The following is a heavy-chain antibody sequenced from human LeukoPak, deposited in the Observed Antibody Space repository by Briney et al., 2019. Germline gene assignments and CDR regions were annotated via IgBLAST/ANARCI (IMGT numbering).Heavy chain of an antibody. CDR3: ARVWYSSSWYVNWFDP. CDR2: IYYSGST. V-gene: IGHV4-39*01. D-gene: IGHD6-13*01. CDR1: GGSISSSSYY. J-gene: IGHJ5*02. Sequence: SETLSLTCTVSGGSISSSSYYWGWIRQPPGKGLEWIGSIYYSGSTYYNPSLKSRVTISVDTSKNQFSLKLSSVTAADTAVYYCARVWYSSSWYVNWFDPWGQGTLVTVSS.